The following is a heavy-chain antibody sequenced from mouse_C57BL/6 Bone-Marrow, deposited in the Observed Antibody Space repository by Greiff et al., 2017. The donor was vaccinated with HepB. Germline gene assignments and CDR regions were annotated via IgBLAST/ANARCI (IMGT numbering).Heavy chain of an antibody. V-gene: IGHV10-1*01. J-gene: IGHJ1*03. Sequence: EVQLVESGGGLVQPKGSLKLSCAASGFSFNTYAMNWVRQAPGKGLEWVARIRSKNNNYATYYDDSVKDRFTISRDDSESMPYLPMNNLKTEDTAMYYCVREGDDYGSSLWYFDGWGTGTRVTVAS. CDR1: GFSFNTYA. CDR3: VREGDDYGSSLWYFDG. D-gene: IGHD1-1*01. CDR2: IRSKNNNYAT.